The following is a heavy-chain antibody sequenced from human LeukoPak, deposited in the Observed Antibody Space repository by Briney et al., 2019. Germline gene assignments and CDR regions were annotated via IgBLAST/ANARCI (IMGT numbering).Heavy chain of an antibody. Sequence: NPGGYLRLSCAAYGFTFSNAWMSWVRQAPGNGLKWVGRTKSKTDGVRTDYAAHVKGRFTISRDDSKNTLYLQMNRLKSEETAVYYCTTARGYCSGGSCSFVDYWGQGTLVTVSS. V-gene: IGHV3-15*01. D-gene: IGHD2-15*01. CDR3: TTARGYCSGGSCSFVDY. J-gene: IGHJ4*02. CDR1: GFTFSNAW. CDR2: TKSKTDGVRT.